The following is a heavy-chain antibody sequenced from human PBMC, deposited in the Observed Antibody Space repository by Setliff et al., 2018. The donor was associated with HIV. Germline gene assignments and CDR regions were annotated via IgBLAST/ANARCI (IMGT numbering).Heavy chain of an antibody. D-gene: IGHD6-19*01. V-gene: IGHV4-38-2*01. CDR1: GYSIRSGYY. J-gene: IGHJ6*02. CDR2: MFRTGTS. CDR3: ARGAIAVAGISYYYYGMDV. Sequence: SETLSLTCAVSGYSIRSGYYWGWIRQSPGKGLEWIGTMFRTGTSYYNPSLTSRVTISQDTSKNQFSLELTSVTAADTAVYYCARGAIAVAGISYYYYGMDVWGQGTTVTVSS.